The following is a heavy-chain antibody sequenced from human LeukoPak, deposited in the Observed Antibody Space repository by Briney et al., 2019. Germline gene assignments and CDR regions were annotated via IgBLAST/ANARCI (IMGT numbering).Heavy chain of an antibody. J-gene: IGHJ3*02. V-gene: IGHV1-69*13. D-gene: IGHD1-7*01. CDR3: ARAPYNWNYPLSGFDI. Sequence: SVKVSCKASGGTFSSYAISWVRQAPGQGLEWMGGIIPIFGTANYAQKFQGRVTITADESTSTAYMELSSLRSEDTAVYYCARAPYNWNYPLSGFDIWGQGTMVIVSS. CDR1: GGTFSSYA. CDR2: IIPIFGTA.